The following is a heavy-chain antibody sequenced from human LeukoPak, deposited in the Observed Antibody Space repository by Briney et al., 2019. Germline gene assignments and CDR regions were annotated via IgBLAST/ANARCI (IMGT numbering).Heavy chain of an antibody. V-gene: IGHV3-15*01. Sequence: GGSLRLSCGVSGFTFSNAWMSWVRQAPGKGLEWVGRIKSKKDGGTIDYAAPVKGRFTISRDDSKNTLYLQMNSLKTEDTAVYYRTTDYYCDSSGTFDYWGQGTLVTVSS. D-gene: IGHD3-22*01. CDR3: TTDYYCDSSGTFDY. CDR1: GFTFSNAW. CDR2: IKSKKDGGTI. J-gene: IGHJ4*02.